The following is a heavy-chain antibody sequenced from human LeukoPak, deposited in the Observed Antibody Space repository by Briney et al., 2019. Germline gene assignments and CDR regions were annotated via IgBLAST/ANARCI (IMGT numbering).Heavy chain of an antibody. CDR2: MNPKRGNT. J-gene: IGHJ6*02. CDR1: GYSLTSFD. D-gene: IGHD6-13*01. CDR3: ARGGSSSSYYNNYGMDV. Sequence: VASVKVSCKASGYSLTSFDINWVRQGSGQGLEGMGWMNPKRGNTGYAPTFQGRVTITRDTSIDTAFMELSSLRPDDTAVYYCARGGSSSSYYNNYGMDVWGQGTTITVSS. V-gene: IGHV1-8*01.